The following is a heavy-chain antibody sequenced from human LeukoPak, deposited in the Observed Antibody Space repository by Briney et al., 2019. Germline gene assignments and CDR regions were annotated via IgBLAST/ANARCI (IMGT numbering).Heavy chain of an antibody. CDR3: ARGRIPVVPHFDD. CDR2: ISGGSSTI. D-gene: IGHD2-21*01. Sequence: GGSLRLSCGASGFTFSSYSMNWVRQAPGKGLEWVSYISGGSSTIYYADSVKGRFTISRDNAKNSLYLQMNSQRDEDTAVYFCARGRIPVVPHFDDWGQGTLVTVSS. J-gene: IGHJ4*02. CDR1: GFTFSSYS. V-gene: IGHV3-48*02.